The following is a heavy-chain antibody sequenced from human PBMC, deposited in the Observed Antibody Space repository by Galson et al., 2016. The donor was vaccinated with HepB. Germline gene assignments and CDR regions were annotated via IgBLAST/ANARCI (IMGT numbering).Heavy chain of an antibody. CDR2: IYYSGST. J-gene: IGHJ4*02. CDR1: GGPISDGDSY. Sequence: SETLSLTCSVSGGPISDGDSYWGWLRQSSGKGLEWFGSIYYSGSTYYNPSFKSRVTISVDMSKNQFSLSLTSVTAADTALYFCARQPGSGIPYDYFDLWGQGTLVPVSS. V-gene: IGHV4-39*01. D-gene: IGHD2-21*01. CDR3: ARQPGSGIPYDYFDL.